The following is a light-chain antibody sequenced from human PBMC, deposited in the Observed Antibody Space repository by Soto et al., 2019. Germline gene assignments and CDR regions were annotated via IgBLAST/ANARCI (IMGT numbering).Light chain of an antibody. J-gene: IGLJ3*02. CDR1: SSNIGSNT. V-gene: IGLV1-44*01. CDR2: SNN. Sequence: QSVLTQPPSASGTPGQRVSISCSGNSSNIGSNTVNWYHQLPGTAPTLLIKSNNQRPSGIPDRSSGSKSGTSASLAISGLQSEDEADYYCATWDDSLNGWVFGGGTKVTVL. CDR3: ATWDDSLNGWV.